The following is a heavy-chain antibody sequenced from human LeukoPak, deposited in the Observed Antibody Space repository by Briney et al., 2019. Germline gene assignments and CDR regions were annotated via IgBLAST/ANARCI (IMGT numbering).Heavy chain of an antibody. CDR2: FGHNGGIT. CDR1: GFTFSYYG. J-gene: IGHJ5*02. Sequence: PGGSLRLSCAASGFTFSYYGMSWVRQAPGKGLEWVSGFGHNGGITYADSVKGRFTISRDNSKSTVYLQMNSLRVEDAAVYYCSKDLTSDFGGDLDPWGQGTLVTVSS. CDR3: SKDLTSDFGGDLDP. D-gene: IGHD3-10*01. V-gene: IGHV3-23*01.